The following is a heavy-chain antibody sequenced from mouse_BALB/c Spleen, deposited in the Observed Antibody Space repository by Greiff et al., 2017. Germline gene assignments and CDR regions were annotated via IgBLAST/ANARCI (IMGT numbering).Heavy chain of an antibody. CDR3: ARRYGYEGFAY. Sequence: EVQVVESGGGLVQPGGSRKLSCAASGFTFSSFGMHWVRQAPEKGLEWVAYISSGSSTIYYADTVKGRFTISRDNPKNTLFLQMTSLRSEDTAMYYCARRYGYEGFAYWGQGTLVTVSA. J-gene: IGHJ3*01. CDR2: ISSGSSTI. CDR1: GFTFSSFG. D-gene: IGHD2-2*01. V-gene: IGHV5-17*02.